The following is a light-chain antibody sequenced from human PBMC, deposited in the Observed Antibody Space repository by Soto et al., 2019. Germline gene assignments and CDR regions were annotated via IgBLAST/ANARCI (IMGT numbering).Light chain of an antibody. J-gene: IGKJ1*01. CDR2: GAY. CDR1: QSVSSK. CDR3: QHYSTWLWT. Sequence: EIVMTQSPATLSVSPGERATLSCRASQSVSSKLAWYQQKPGQGPRLLIYGAYTRDTGIPARFSCSGSGTEFTLTISSLQSEDFAVYYCQHYSTWLWTLGQGTKVEI. V-gene: IGKV3-15*01.